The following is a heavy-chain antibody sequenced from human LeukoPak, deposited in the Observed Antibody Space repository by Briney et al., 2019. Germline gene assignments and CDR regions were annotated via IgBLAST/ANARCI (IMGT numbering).Heavy chain of an antibody. J-gene: IGHJ5*02. CDR1: GFTFSTYW. V-gene: IGHV3-74*01. D-gene: IGHD3-22*01. Sequence: PGGSLRLSCAASGFTFSTYWMHWVRQAPGKGLVWVSRINSDGSSTSYAGSVKGRFTISRDNAKNTLYLQMNSLRAEDTAVYYCARDIGYYDSSGYHNWFDPWGQGTLVTVSS. CDR3: ARDIGYYDSSGYHNWFDP. CDR2: INSDGSST.